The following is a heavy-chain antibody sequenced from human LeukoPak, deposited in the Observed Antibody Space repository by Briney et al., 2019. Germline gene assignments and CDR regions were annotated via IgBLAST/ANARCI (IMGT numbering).Heavy chain of an antibody. CDR3: AREYSGYGSDY. CDR1: GYTFTSHY. J-gene: IGHJ4*02. CDR2: INPSGGST. V-gene: IGHV1-46*03. D-gene: IGHD5-12*01. Sequence: ASVKVSCKASGYTFTSHYMHWVRQAPGQGLEWTGIINPSGGSTSYAQKFQGRVTMTRDTSTSTVYMELSSLRSEDTAVYYCAREYSGYGSDYWGQGTLVTVSS.